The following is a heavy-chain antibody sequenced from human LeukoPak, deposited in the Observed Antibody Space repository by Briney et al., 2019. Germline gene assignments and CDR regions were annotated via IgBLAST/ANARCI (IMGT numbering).Heavy chain of an antibody. CDR1: GFTFSNAW. J-gene: IGHJ4*02. D-gene: IGHD3-10*01. CDR2: IKSKTDGGTT. V-gene: IGHV3-15*01. Sequence: PGGSLRLSCAASGFTFSNAWMSWVRQAPGKGLEWVGRIKSKTDGGTTDYGAPVKGRFTISRDDSKNTLYLQMNSLKTEDTAVYYCTTSGYYGSGTQHYWGQGTLVTVSS. CDR3: TTSGYYGSGTQHY.